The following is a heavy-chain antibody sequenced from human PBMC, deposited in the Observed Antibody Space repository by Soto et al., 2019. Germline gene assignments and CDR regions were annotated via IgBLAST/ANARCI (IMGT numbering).Heavy chain of an antibody. D-gene: IGHD5-12*01. J-gene: IGHJ4*02. Sequence: PGGSLRLSCAASGFPFSSYAMSWVRQAPGKGLEWVSAISGSGGSTYYADSVKGRFTISRDNSKNTLYLQMNSLRAEDTAVYYCAKVPRGYSGYVGDYFDYWGQGTLVTVSS. V-gene: IGHV3-23*01. CDR2: ISGSGGST. CDR3: AKVPRGYSGYVGDYFDY. CDR1: GFPFSSYA.